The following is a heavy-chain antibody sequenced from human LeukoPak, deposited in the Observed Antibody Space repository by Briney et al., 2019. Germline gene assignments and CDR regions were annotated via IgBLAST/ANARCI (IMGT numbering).Heavy chain of an antibody. V-gene: IGHV3-30*18. CDR3: AKDGHRAVAGTKFDY. Sequence: GGSLRLSCAASGVTFSSYGMHWVRQAPGKGLEWVAVISYDGSNKYYADSVKGRFTISRDNSRNTLYLQMNSLRAEDTAVYYCAKDGHRAVAGTKFDYWGQGTLVTVSS. CDR1: GVTFSSYG. J-gene: IGHJ4*02. CDR2: ISYDGSNK. D-gene: IGHD6-19*01.